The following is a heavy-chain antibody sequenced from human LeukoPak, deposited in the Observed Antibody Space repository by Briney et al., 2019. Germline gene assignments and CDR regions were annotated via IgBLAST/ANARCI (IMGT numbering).Heavy chain of an antibody. J-gene: IGHJ4*02. V-gene: IGHV1-69*06. Sequence: SVRVSCKASGGTFSSYAISWVRQAPGQGLEWMGGIIPIFGTANYAQKFQGRVTITADKSPSTAYMELSSLRSEDTAVYYCAREVGEVVHLEGYYFDYWAREPWSPSPQ. CDR1: GGTFSSYA. CDR2: IIPIFGTA. CDR3: AREVGEVVHLEGYYFDY. D-gene: IGHD1-1*01.